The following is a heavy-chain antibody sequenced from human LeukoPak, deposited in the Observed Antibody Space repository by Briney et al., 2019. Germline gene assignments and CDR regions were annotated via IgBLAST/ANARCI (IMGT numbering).Heavy chain of an antibody. CDR3: ARDRYYYDSSGTRWFDP. Sequence: SETLSLTCTVSGVSISSYYWSWIRQPPGRGLEWIGYIHNSGITNYNPSLKSRVTISVDTSKNQFSLKLSSVTAADTAVYYCARDRYYYDSSGTRWFDPWGQGTLVTVSS. V-gene: IGHV4-59*01. CDR1: GVSISSYY. D-gene: IGHD3-22*01. CDR2: IHNSGIT. J-gene: IGHJ5*02.